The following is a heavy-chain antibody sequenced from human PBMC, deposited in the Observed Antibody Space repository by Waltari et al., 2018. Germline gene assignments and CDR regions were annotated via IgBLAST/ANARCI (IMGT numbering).Heavy chain of an antibody. V-gene: IGHV4-34*01. CDR3: ARGSAVTIFGVVPKHERLMYKY. CDR2: INHSGST. J-gene: IGHJ4*02. Sequence: QVQLQQWGAGLLKPSETLSLTCAVYGGSFSGYYWSWIRQPPGKGLGWIGEINHSGSTNYNPSLKSRVTISVDTSKNQFSLKLSSVTAADTAVYYCARGSAVTIFGVVPKHERLMYKYWGQGTLVTVSS. CDR1: GGSFSGYY. D-gene: IGHD3-3*01.